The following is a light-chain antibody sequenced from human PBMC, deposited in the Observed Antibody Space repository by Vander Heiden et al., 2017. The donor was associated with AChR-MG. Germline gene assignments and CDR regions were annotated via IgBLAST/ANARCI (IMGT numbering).Light chain of an antibody. V-gene: IGKV3-20*01. CDR3: QQYGSSLTWT. CDR1: QSVSSSY. J-gene: IGKJ1*01. Sequence: DIVLTQSPGTLSLSPGERATLSCRASQSVSSSYLAWYQQKPGQPPRLLIYGASSRATGIPDRFSGSGSGTDFTLTISRLEPEDFAVYYCQQYGSSLTWTFGQGTKVEI. CDR2: GAS.